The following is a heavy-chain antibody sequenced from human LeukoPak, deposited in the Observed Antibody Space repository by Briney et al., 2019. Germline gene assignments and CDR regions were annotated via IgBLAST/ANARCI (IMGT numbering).Heavy chain of an antibody. Sequence: PGGSLRLSCAASGFTFSSCAMSWVRQAPGKGLEWVSAISGSGGSTYYADSVKGRFTISRDNSKNTLYLQMNSLRAEDTAVYYCAKPTSTYYYDSSGYYGYWGQGTLVTVSS. V-gene: IGHV3-23*01. J-gene: IGHJ4*02. D-gene: IGHD3-22*01. CDR3: AKPTSTYYYDSSGYYGY. CDR1: GFTFSSCA. CDR2: ISGSGGST.